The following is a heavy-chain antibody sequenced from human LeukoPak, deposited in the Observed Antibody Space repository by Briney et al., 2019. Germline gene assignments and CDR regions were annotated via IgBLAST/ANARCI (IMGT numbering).Heavy chain of an antibody. V-gene: IGHV3-15*01. CDR3: TTEGYGDYVIQR. CDR1: GFTFSNAW. CDR2: IKSKTDGGTT. D-gene: IGHD4-17*01. J-gene: IGHJ4*02. Sequence: GGSLRLSCAASGFTFSNAWMSWVRQAPGKGLEWVGRIKSKTDGGTTDYAAPVKGRFTISRDDSKNTLYLQMNGLKTEDTAVYYCTTEGYGDYVIQRWGQGTLVTVSS.